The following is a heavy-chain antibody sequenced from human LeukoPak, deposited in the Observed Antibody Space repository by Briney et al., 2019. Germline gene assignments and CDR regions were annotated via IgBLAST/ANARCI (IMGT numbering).Heavy chain of an antibody. CDR3: ARRDGYNYELAFDI. CDR2: ISSFSGTI. V-gene: IGHV3-48*01. J-gene: IGHJ3*02. D-gene: IGHD5-24*01. Sequence: GGSLRLSCVASGITFSTYSMNWVRQAPGKGLEWVSYISSFSGTINYADSVKGRFTISRDNAKNSLYLQMNSLRAEDTAVYYCARRDGYNYELAFDIWGQGTMVTVSS. CDR1: GITFSTYS.